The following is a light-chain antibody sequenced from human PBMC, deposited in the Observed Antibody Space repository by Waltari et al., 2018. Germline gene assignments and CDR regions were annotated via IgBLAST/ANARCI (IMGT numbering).Light chain of an antibody. Sequence: EIVLTQSPATLSLSPGERATLSCRASHSISNYLAWYQQRPGQAPRLLIYDTSNRATGSPARFSGSGYETDFTRTISSLEPEDFGVYYCQQRSNWPLTFGGGTKVEIK. V-gene: IGKV3-11*01. CDR2: DTS. CDR1: HSISNY. J-gene: IGKJ4*01. CDR3: QQRSNWPLT.